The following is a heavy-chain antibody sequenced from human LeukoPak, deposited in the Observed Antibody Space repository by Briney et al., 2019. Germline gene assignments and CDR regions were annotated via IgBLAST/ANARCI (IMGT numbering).Heavy chain of an antibody. CDR3: ARHKGGGAHSFDH. V-gene: IGHV4-39*01. D-gene: IGHD2-15*01. CDR1: TDSPTSVRTY. CDR2: IYYKGRP. J-gene: IGHJ4*02. Sequence: TLSPTCSLSTDSPTSVRTYWGWTRHPPGKGLEWIGTIYYKGRPYYNTSLKSRVSISIYTYKGLFSMNLTSVSAADTAFYFCARHKGGGAHSFDHWSQGALVTVSS.